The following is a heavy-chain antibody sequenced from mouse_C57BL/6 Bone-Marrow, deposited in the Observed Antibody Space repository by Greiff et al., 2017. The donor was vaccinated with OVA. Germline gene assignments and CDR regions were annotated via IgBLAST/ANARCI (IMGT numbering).Heavy chain of an antibody. CDR1: GFTFSDYG. CDR3: AREPYYYGSSYRYFDV. V-gene: IGHV5-17*01. D-gene: IGHD1-1*01. CDR2: ISSGSSTI. Sequence: EVQLVESGGGLVKPGGSLKLSCAASGFTFSDYGMHWVRQAPEKGLEWVAYISSGSSTIYYADKVKGRFTITRDNAKNTPFLQMTSLRSEDTAMYYCAREPYYYGSSYRYFDVWGTGTTVTVSS. J-gene: IGHJ1*03.